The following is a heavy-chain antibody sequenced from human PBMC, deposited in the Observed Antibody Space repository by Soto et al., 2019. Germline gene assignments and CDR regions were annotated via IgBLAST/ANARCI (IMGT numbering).Heavy chain of an antibody. Sequence: QVQLQESGPGLVKPSETLSLTCTVSGGSVSSGRYYWSWIRQPPGKGLGWVGYIYYSGSTNYNPSLKSRVTISVDTSTNQFSLKLSSVTAADTAVYYCARDTGIAVADTGGRTFAYWGQGTLVAVSS. CDR2: IYYSGST. CDR3: ARDTGIAVADTGGRTFAY. D-gene: IGHD6-19*01. V-gene: IGHV4-61*01. J-gene: IGHJ4*02. CDR1: GGSVSSGRYY.